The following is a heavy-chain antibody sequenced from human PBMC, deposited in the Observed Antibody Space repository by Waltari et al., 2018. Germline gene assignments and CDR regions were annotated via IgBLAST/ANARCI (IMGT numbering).Heavy chain of an antibody. V-gene: IGHV1-69*05. D-gene: IGHD1-26*01. J-gene: IGHJ3*02. CDR3: ARGGGSYPREYERDAFDI. CDR2: IIPIFGTA. Sequence: VQLVQSGAEVKKPGATVKISCKVSGYTFTDYYMHWVQQAPGKGLEWMGGIIPIFGTANYAQKFQGRVTITTDESTSTAYMELSSLRSEDTAVYYCARGGGSYPREYERDAFDIWGQGTMVTVSS. CDR1: GYTFTDYY.